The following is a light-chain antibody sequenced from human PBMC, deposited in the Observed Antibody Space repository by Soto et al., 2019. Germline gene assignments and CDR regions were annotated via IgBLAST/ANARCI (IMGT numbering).Light chain of an antibody. CDR1: QNIFTY. CDR2: AAS. J-gene: IGKJ2*01. CDR3: QHSYSSPT. V-gene: IGKV1-39*01. Sequence: DIPMTQSPSSLSASVGDRVTITCRASQNIFTYLNWYQQRPGKAPNLLIYAASNLQSGVPSRFSGSGSGTDFTLTISSLQPEDFAIYYCQHSYSSPTFGQGTKLEIK.